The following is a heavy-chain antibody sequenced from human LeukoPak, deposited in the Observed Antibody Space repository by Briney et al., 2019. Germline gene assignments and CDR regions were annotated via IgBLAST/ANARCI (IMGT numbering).Heavy chain of an antibody. CDR3: ARVGHRITFGGVIVPYFDY. D-gene: IGHD3-16*02. Sequence: SVQVSFKASGYTFTRYDINGLGQAAGQGLDWMGWMNPNSGNKGYAQKFQGRVTMTRNTYISTAYMELSSLRSEDTAVYYCARVGHRITFGGVIVPYFDYWGEGTLVTVPS. J-gene: IGHJ4*02. CDR2: MNPNSGNK. V-gene: IGHV1-8*01. CDR1: GYTFTRYD.